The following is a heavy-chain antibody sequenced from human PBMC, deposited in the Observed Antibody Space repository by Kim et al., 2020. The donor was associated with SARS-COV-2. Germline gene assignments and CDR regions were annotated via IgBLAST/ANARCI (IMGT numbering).Heavy chain of an antibody. J-gene: IGHJ6*02. Sequence: VKGRFPISRDNSKNTLYLQMNSLRAEDTAVYYCAKDFQDHYGDYWYNGMDVWGQGTTVTVSS. D-gene: IGHD4-17*01. V-gene: IGHV3-33*06. CDR3: AKDFQDHYGDYWYNGMDV.